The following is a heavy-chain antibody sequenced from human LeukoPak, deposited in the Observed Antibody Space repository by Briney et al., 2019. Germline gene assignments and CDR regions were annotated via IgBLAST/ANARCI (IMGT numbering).Heavy chain of an antibody. CDR3: ARGYGYSYGPLAPFDY. D-gene: IGHD5-18*01. V-gene: IGHV4-59*01. J-gene: IGHJ4*02. Sequence: SETLSLTCTVSGGSISSYYWSWIRQPPGKGLEWIGYIYYSGSTNYNPSLKSRVTISVDTSKNQFSLKLSSVTAADTAVYYCARGYGYSYGPLAPFDYWGQGTLVTVSS. CDR2: IYYSGST. CDR1: GGSISSYY.